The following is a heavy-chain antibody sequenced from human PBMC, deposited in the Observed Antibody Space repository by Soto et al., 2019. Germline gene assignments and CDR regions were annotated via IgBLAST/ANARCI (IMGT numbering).Heavy chain of an antibody. J-gene: IGHJ4*02. Sequence: GASVKVSCKASGYTFTSYDINWVRQATGQGLEWMGWMNPNSGNTGYAQKFQGRVTMTTDTSTSTAYMELRSLGSDDTAVYYCASGWFGEFVYQFDYWGQGTLVTLSS. CDR2: MNPNSGNT. CDR3: ASGWFGEFVYQFDY. D-gene: IGHD3-10*01. V-gene: IGHV1-8*01. CDR1: GYTFTSYD.